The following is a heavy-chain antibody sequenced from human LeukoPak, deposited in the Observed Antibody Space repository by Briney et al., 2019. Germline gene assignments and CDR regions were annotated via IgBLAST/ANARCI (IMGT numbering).Heavy chain of an antibody. Sequence: PGGSLRLSCAASGFTVSSIHMVWVRQAPGKGLEWVSVTYTGGNSYYADSVKGRFIISRDISKNTLYLQMNSLRAEDSALHSCARGGRGSAAVVAPRSFDIWGQGTMVTVSS. CDR1: GFTVSSIH. V-gene: IGHV3-53*01. CDR3: ARGGRGSAAVVAPRSFDI. J-gene: IGHJ3*02. D-gene: IGHD3-22*01. CDR2: TYTGGNS.